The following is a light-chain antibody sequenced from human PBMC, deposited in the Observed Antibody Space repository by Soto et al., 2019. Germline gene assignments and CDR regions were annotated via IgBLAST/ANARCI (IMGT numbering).Light chain of an antibody. V-gene: IGKV2-30*02. Sequence: DVVMTQSPLSQPVALGQPASISCRSSQSLLHRDGNTYLSWFHLRPGQSPRRLIYRVSKRDCGVPGRCSGSGSGTVFTLDISRVEAEDVGVYYCLQGSTWPYTFGQGTKLEIK. CDR3: LQGSTWPYT. CDR1: QSLLHRDGNTY. J-gene: IGKJ2*01. CDR2: RVS.